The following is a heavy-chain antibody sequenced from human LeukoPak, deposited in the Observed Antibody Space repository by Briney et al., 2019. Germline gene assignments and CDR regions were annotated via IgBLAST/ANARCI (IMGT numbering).Heavy chain of an antibody. D-gene: IGHD3-10*01. CDR3: ARGGVRSASGDWFDP. V-gene: IGHV4-34*01. Sequence: PSETLSLTCAVYGGSFSGYYWSWIRQPPGKGLEWIGEINHSGSTNYNPSLKSRVTISVDTSKNQFSLKLSSVTAADTAVYYCARGGVRSASGDWFDPWGQGTLVTVSS. CDR2: INHSGST. J-gene: IGHJ5*02. CDR1: GGSFSGYY.